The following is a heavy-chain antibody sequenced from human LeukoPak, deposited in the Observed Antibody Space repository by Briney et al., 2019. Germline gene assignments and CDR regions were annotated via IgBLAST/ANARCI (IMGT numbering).Heavy chain of an antibody. D-gene: IGHD2-2*01. V-gene: IGHV3-23*01. Sequence: PGGSLRLSCAASGFTLGSYAMYWVRQAPGKGLEWVSGIFGSGGSAHYADSVKGRFTISRDNSKNTVYLQMNSLRAEDTAVYYCAKDPFLYQSVVPAAIGVDYWGQGTLVTVSS. CDR1: GFTLGSYA. CDR3: AKDPFLYQSVVPAAIGVDY. CDR2: IFGSGGSA. J-gene: IGHJ4*02.